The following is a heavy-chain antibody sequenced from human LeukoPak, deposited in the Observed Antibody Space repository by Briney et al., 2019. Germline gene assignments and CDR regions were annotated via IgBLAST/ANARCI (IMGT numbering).Heavy chain of an antibody. D-gene: IGHD6-19*01. J-gene: IGHJ4*02. V-gene: IGHV1-24*01. Sequence: ASVKVSCKVSGYTLTELSMHWVRQAPGKGLEWMGGFDPEDGETIYAQKFQGRVTMTEDTSTDTAYMELRSLRSEDTAVYYCATPFGYSSGRGGEYFDYWGQGTLVTVSS. CDR1: GYTLTELS. CDR3: ATPFGYSSGRGGEYFDY. CDR2: FDPEDGET.